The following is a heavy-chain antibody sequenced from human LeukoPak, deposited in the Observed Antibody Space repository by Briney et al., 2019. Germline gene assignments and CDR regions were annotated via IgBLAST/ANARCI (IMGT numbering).Heavy chain of an antibody. J-gene: IGHJ4*02. CDR1: GFTVSSNY. Sequence: GGSLRLSCAASGFTVSSNYMSWVRQAPGKGLEWVANIKQDGSEKYYVDSVKGRFTISRDNAKNSLYLQMNSLRAEDTAIYYCARGRPGMGIVIDYWGQGTLVTVSS. CDR2: IKQDGSEK. D-gene: IGHD7-27*01. V-gene: IGHV3-7*01. CDR3: ARGRPGMGIVIDY.